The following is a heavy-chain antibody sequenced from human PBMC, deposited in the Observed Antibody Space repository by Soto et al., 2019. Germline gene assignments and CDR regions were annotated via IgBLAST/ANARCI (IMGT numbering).Heavy chain of an antibody. D-gene: IGHD4-4*01. CDR3: AVGGNYLSMDV. CDR2: INPDGGGT. CDR1: GYTFTSYY. V-gene: IGHV1-46*01. Sequence: QVQLVQSGAEVKKPGASVKVSCKASGYTFTSYYMHWVRLAPGQGLEWMGIINPDGGGTSYAQQFPGRVIMTRDTSTSTVDMEISSRRSEDTAVYYCAVGGNYLSMDVWGEGTTVTVSS. J-gene: IGHJ6*04.